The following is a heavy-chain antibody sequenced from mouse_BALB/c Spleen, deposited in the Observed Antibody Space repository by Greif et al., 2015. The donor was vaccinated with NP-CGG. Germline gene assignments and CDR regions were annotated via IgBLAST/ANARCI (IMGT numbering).Heavy chain of an antibody. CDR1: GFNIKDYY. V-gene: IGHV14-4*02. CDR3: NGNWFAY. CDR2: IDPENGDT. Sequence: EVKLQESGAELVRSGASVKLSCTASGFNIKDYYMHWVKQRPEQGLEWIGWIDPENGDTEYAPKFQGKATMTADTSSNTAYLQLSSLTSEDTAVYYCNGNWFAYWGQGTLVTVSA. J-gene: IGHJ3*01.